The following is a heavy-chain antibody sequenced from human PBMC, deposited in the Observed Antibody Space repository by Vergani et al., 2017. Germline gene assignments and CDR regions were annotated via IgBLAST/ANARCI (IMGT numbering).Heavy chain of an antibody. V-gene: IGHV4-59*01. CDR3: ARAGGYSGMFDP. D-gene: IGHD5-12*01. CDR1: GGSISSYY. J-gene: IGHJ5*02. Sequence: QVQLQESGPGLVKPSETLSLTCTVSGGSISSYYWSWIRQLPGKGLEWIGYIYYSGSTNYNPSLKSRVTISVDTSKNQFSLKLSSVTAADTAVYYCARAGGYSGMFDPWGQGTLVTVSS. CDR2: IYYSGST.